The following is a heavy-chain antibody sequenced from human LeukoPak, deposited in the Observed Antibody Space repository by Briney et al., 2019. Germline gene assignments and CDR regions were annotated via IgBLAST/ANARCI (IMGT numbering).Heavy chain of an antibody. CDR1: GFTFSSYS. V-gene: IGHV3-21*01. CDR3: ARDSTYDSSGYDAFDI. CDR2: ISSSSSYI. D-gene: IGHD3-22*01. Sequence: GGSLRLSCAASGFTFSSYSMNWVRQAPGKGLEWVSSISSSSSYIYYADSVKGRFNISRDNAKNSLYMQMNSLRAEDTAVYYCARDSTYDSSGYDAFDIWGQGTMVTVSS. J-gene: IGHJ3*02.